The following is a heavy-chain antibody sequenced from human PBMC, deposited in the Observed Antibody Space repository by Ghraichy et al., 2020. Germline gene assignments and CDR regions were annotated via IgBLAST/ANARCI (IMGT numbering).Heavy chain of an antibody. CDR3: ARDSSEMATSPFDY. V-gene: IGHV4-38-2*02. D-gene: IGHD5-24*01. J-gene: IGHJ4*02. CDR2: IYHSGST. CDR1: GYSISSGYY. Sequence: SETLSLTCTVSGYSISSGYYWGWIRQHPGKGLEWIGSIYHSGSTYYNPSLKSRVTIPVDTSKNQFSLKLSSVTAADTAVYYCARDSSEMATSPFDYWGQGTLVTVSS.